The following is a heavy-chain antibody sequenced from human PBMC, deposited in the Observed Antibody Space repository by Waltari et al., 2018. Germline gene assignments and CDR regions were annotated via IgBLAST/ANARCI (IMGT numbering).Heavy chain of an antibody. CDR1: GYTFTSYY. CDR3: ARVVGEQIVGLDY. D-gene: IGHD6-6*01. CDR2: MNPSGGSP. Sequence: QVQLVQSGAEGKKPGASVKVSCKASGYTFTSYYMHWVRQAPGQGLEWMGIMNPSGGSPSYVQRFQGRVTMIRDTATSTVYMEPSRLRSEDTAVSYCARVVGEQIVGLDYWGQGSLVTVSS. J-gene: IGHJ4*02. V-gene: IGHV1-46*01.